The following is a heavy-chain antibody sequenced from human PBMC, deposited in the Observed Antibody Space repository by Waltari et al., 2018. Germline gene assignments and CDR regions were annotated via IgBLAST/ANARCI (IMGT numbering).Heavy chain of an antibody. J-gene: IGHJ6*03. D-gene: IGHD7-27*01. CDR3: AGVLSGWYYYYYMDV. Sequence: QVQLVQSGAEVKKPGASVKVSCKASGYTFTGYYMHWVRQAPGQGLEWKGRISPTNGGPNYAQKFQVRVTMTRDTSISTAYMELGRLRSDDTAVYYCAGVLSGWYYYYYMDVWGKGTTVTVSS. CDR2: ISPTNGGP. V-gene: IGHV1-2*06. CDR1: GYTFTGYY.